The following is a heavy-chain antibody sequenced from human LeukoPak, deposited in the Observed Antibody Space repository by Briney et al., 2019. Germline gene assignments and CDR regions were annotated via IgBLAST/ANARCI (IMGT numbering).Heavy chain of an antibody. V-gene: IGHV3-9*01. D-gene: IGHD6-19*01. J-gene: IGHJ4*02. CDR3: AKGTGWVAKYFNY. Sequence: GGSLRLSCAASGFTFDDYAMHWVRQAPGKGLKWVSGISWNSGSIGYADSVKGRFTISRDNAKNSLYLQMNSLRAEDTALYYCAKGTGWVAKYFNYWGQGTLVTVSS. CDR1: GFTFDDYA. CDR2: ISWNSGSI.